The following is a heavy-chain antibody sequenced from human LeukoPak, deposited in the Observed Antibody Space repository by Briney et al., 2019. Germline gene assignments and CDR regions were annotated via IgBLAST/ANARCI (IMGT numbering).Heavy chain of an antibody. Sequence: PSGTLSLTCAVSGYSISSGYYWGWIRQPPGKGLEWIGSIYHSGSTYYNPSLKSRVTISVDTSKNQFSLKLSSVTAADTAVYYCARKGYCSSTSCPMDDYWGQGTLVTVSS. CDR1: GYSISSGYY. CDR2: IYHSGST. J-gene: IGHJ4*02. V-gene: IGHV4-38-2*01. CDR3: ARKGYCSSTSCPMDDY. D-gene: IGHD2-2*01.